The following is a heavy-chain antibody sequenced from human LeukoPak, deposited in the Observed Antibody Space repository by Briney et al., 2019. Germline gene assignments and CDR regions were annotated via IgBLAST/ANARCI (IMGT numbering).Heavy chain of an antibody. D-gene: IGHD4-23*01. Sequence: GGSLRLSGAASGFTFSDYYMSWIRQAPGKGLEWVSYISSSGSTIYYADSVKGRFTISRDNAKNSLYLQMNSLRAEDTAVYYCARDLSYGGNSGWFDPWGQGTLVTVSS. J-gene: IGHJ5*02. CDR2: ISSSGSTI. CDR1: GFTFSDYY. CDR3: ARDLSYGGNSGWFDP. V-gene: IGHV3-11*01.